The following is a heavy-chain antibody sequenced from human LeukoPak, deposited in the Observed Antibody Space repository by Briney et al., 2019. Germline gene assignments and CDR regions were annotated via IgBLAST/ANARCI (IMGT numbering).Heavy chain of an antibody. V-gene: IGHV4-59*01. CDR3: ARGVRWLQYNWFDP. Sequence: PSETLSLTCTVSGGSISSYYWSWIRQPPGKGLEWIGYIYYSGSTNYNPSLKSRATTSVDTSINQFSLKLSSVTAADTAVYYCARGVRWLQYNWFDPWGQGTLVTVSS. CDR1: GGSISSYY. J-gene: IGHJ5*02. CDR2: IYYSGST. D-gene: IGHD5-24*01.